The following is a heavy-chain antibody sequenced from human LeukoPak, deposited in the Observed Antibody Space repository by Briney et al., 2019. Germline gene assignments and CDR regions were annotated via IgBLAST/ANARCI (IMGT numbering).Heavy chain of an antibody. CDR1: EFTFSSYV. J-gene: IGHJ4*01. D-gene: IGHD4-17*01. CDR3: VSGGDYHVRLCTY. V-gene: IGHV3-23*05. CDR2: ISPGGGT. Sequence: GSLRLSCAASEFTFSSYVMARVRQARGKGLEWVSTISPGGGTYYADSVKGQFTISRDNSKNTLYLQMNSLTAEDTAIYYCVSGGDYHVRLCTYWGQGTLVTVSS.